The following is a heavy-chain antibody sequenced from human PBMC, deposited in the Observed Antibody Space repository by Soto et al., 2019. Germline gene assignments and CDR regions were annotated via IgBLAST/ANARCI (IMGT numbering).Heavy chain of an antibody. CDR2: IYYSGST. Sequence: QLQLQESGPGLVKPSETLSLTCTVSGGSISSSSYYWGWIRQPPGKGLEWIGSIYYSGSTYYNPSLKSRVTISVDTSKNQFSLKLSSVTAADTALYYCATSSIAARSFDYWGQRTLVTVSS. CDR1: GGSISSSSYY. J-gene: IGHJ4*02. D-gene: IGHD6-6*01. V-gene: IGHV4-39*01. CDR3: ATSSIAARSFDY.